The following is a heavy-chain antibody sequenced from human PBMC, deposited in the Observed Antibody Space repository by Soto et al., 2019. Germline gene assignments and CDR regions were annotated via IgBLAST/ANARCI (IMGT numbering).Heavy chain of an antibody. J-gene: IGHJ3*02. CDR3: ARDQGGQWQLNDAFDI. CDR1: GGSISSGGYY. CDR2: ISYSGST. D-gene: IGHD1-26*01. Sequence: SETLSLTCTVSGGSISSGGYYWSWVRQHPGEALEWIGYISYSGSTYYNPSLESRVTISVDASKNQLSLKLSSVTAADTAVYYCARDQGGQWQLNDAFDIWGQGTMVTVSS. V-gene: IGHV4-31*03.